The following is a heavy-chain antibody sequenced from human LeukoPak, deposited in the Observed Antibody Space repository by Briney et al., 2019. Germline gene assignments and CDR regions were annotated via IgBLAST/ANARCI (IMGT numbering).Heavy chain of an antibody. V-gene: IGHV1-69*05. CDR2: IIPIFGTA. Sequence: VASVKVSCKASGGTFSSYAISWVRQAPGQGLEWMGGIIPIFGTANYAQKFQGRVTITTDESTSTAYMELSSLRSEDTAVYYCARGGYCGGDCYSIWFDPWGQGTLVTVSS. J-gene: IGHJ5*02. D-gene: IGHD2-21*02. CDR3: ARGGYCGGDCYSIWFDP. CDR1: GGTFSSYA.